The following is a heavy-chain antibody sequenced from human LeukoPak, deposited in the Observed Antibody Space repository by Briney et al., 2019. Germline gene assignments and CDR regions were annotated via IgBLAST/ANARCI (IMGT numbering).Heavy chain of an antibody. Sequence: QPGGSLRLSCAASGFTFSNYAMSWVRQAPGKGLEWVSAISKSGSRTYYADSVKGRFTISRDNSKNPLYLQMNSLRAENTAIYYCAKPGTTETYWYFDLWGRGTLVTGSS. CDR1: GFTFSNYA. CDR3: AKPGTTETYWYFDL. J-gene: IGHJ2*01. V-gene: IGHV3-23*05. CDR2: ISKSGSRT. D-gene: IGHD4-17*01.